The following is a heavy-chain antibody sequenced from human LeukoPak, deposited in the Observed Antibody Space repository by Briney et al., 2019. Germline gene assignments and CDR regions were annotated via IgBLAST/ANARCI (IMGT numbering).Heavy chain of an antibody. J-gene: IGHJ5*02. CDR2: IHSSGNT. D-gene: IGHD6-19*01. CDR3: ARGVPESRGWFNWFDP. Sequence: SETLSLTCSVSGGSISSGAYYWSWIRRHPGKGLEWIGYIHSSGNTYYNPSLRSRLTISRDTSQNQFSLKLTSLTAADTAVYYCARGVPESRGWFNWFDPWGQGTLLTVSS. CDR1: GGSISSGAYY. V-gene: IGHV4-31*03.